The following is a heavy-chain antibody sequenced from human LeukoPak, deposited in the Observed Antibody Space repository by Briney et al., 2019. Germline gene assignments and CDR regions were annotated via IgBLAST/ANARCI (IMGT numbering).Heavy chain of an antibody. Sequence: AASVKVSCKASGYTFTSYVISWVRQAPGQGLEWMGRISTYNGNTNYAQKLQGRVTMTTDTSTSTAYMELRSLRSDDTAVYYCARGLGGSGSYFLTFDYWGQGTLVTVSS. D-gene: IGHD1-26*01. CDR1: GYTFTSYV. CDR3: ARGLGGSGSYFLTFDY. J-gene: IGHJ4*02. V-gene: IGHV1-18*01. CDR2: ISTYNGNT.